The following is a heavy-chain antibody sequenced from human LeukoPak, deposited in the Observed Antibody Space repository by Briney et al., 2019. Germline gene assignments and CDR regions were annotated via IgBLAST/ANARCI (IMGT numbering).Heavy chain of an antibody. CDR1: GFTFGSYA. J-gene: IGHJ4*02. V-gene: IGHV3-23*01. CDR2: ISGSGGST. D-gene: IGHD3-22*01. CDR3: AKARTLTRYDSSGYYDY. Sequence: GASLRLSCAASGFTFGSYAMSWVRQAPGKGLEWVSAISGSGGSTYYADSVKGRFTISRDNSKNTLYLQMNSLRAEDTAVYYCAKARTLTRYDSSGYYDYWGQGTLVTVSS.